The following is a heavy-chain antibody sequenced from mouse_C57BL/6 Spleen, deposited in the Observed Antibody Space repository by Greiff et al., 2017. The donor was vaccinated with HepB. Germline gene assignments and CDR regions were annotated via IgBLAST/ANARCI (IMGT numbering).Heavy chain of an antibody. CDR2: IYWDDDK. CDR1: GFSLSTSGMG. CDR3: ARSAPLHDGYWAY. V-gene: IGHV8-12*01. D-gene: IGHD2-3*01. J-gene: IGHJ3*01. Sequence: QVTLKVSGPGLLQSSQTLSLTCSFSGFSLSTSGMGVSWIRQPSGKGLEWLAHIYWDDDKRYNPSLKSRLTISKDTSRNQVFLKITSVDTADTATYYCARSAPLHDGYWAYWGQGTLVTVSA.